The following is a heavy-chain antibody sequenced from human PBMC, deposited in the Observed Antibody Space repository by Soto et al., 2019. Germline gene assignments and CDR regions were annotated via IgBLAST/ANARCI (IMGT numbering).Heavy chain of an antibody. CDR3: ARAVAGLFDY. D-gene: IGHD6-19*01. CDR2: IYYSGST. CDR1: GGSIRSYS. Sequence: SETLSLTCTVSGGSIRSYSWSWIRQPPGKGLEWIGYIYYSGSTNYNPSLKSRVTISVDTSKNQFSLKLSSVTAADTAVYYCARAVAGLFDYWGQGTLVTVSS. J-gene: IGHJ4*02. V-gene: IGHV4-59*01.